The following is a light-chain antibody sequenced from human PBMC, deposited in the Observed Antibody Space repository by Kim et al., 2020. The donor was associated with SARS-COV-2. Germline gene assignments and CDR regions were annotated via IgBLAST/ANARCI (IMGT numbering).Light chain of an antibody. Sequence: VSPGQTASITCSGDKLGDKYACWYQQKPGQSPVLVIYQDSKRPAGIPERFSGSNSGNTATLTISGTQAMDEADYYCQAWDSSTVVFGGGTKLTVL. CDR2: QDS. V-gene: IGLV3-1*01. J-gene: IGLJ2*01. CDR3: QAWDSSTVV. CDR1: KLGDKY.